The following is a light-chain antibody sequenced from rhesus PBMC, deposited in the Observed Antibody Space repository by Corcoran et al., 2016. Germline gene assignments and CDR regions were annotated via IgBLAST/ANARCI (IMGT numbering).Light chain of an antibody. V-gene: IGKV1-28*02. CDR1: QGFSSY. CDR3: LQYNSYPYS. CDR2: ATS. J-gene: IGKJ2*01. Sequence: DIQMTQSPSSLSASVGDTVTIICRASQGFSSYLNWFQQKPGKAPKLLIYATSSLESGVPSRFSGSGSGTEFTLTISSLQPEDFAAYYCLQYNSYPYSFGQGTKVEIK.